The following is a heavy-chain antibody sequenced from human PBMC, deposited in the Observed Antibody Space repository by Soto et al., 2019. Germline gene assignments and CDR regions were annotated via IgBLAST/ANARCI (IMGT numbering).Heavy chain of an antibody. CDR2: IYYSGST. V-gene: IGHV4-39*01. CDR3: ARHITASGSYYGGGVWYFDL. D-gene: IGHD1-26*01. J-gene: IGHJ2*01. CDR1: GGSISSSSYY. Sequence: QLQLQESGPGLVKPSETLSLTCTVSGGSISSSSYYWGWIRQPPGKGLEWIGSIYYSGSTYYNPSLKSRFTISVDTAKNQFSLKLSSVTAADTAVYYCARHITASGSYYGGGVWYFDLWGRGTLVTVSS.